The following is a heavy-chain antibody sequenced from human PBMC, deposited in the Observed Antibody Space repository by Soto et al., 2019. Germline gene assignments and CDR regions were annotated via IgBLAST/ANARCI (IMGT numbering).Heavy chain of an antibody. V-gene: IGHV3-30-3*01. J-gene: IGHJ4*02. D-gene: IGHD3-10*01. CDR1: GFTFSNYA. CDR2: ISYDGSNK. Sequence: QVRLVESGGGVVQPGRSLRLSCAASGFTFSNYAMHWVRQAPGKGLEWVAVISYDGSNKYYADSVKGRFTISRDNSKNSLYLQMNRLRAEDTAVYYCARDPAIFGSGSFWDYWGQGTLVTVSS. CDR3: ARDPAIFGSGSFWDY.